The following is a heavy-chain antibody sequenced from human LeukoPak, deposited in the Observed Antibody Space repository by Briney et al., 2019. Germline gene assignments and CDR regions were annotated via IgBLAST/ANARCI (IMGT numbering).Heavy chain of an antibody. CDR1: GFTFDDYA. V-gene: IGHV3-9*01. CDR2: ISWNSGSI. Sequence: GGSLRLSCAASGFTFDDYAMHWVRQAPGKGLEWVSGISWNSGSIGYADSVKGRFTISRDNAKNSLYLQMNSLRAEDTALYYCAKPSNDYGDYTRQIYFDYWGQGTLVTVSS. J-gene: IGHJ4*02. CDR3: AKPSNDYGDYTRQIYFDY. D-gene: IGHD4-17*01.